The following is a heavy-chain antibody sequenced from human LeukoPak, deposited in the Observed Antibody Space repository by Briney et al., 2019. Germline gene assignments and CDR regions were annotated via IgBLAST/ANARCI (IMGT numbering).Heavy chain of an antibody. CDR1: GGSFSGYY. J-gene: IGHJ4*02. CDR3: ARARQWLVRSPFDY. CDR2: INHSGST. Sequence: KPSETLSLTCAVYGGSFSGYYWSWIRQPPGKGLEWIGEINHSGSTNYNPSLKSRVTISVDTSKNQLSLKLSSVTAADTAVYYCARARQWLVRSPFDYWGQGTLVTVSS. D-gene: IGHD6-19*01. V-gene: IGHV4-34*01.